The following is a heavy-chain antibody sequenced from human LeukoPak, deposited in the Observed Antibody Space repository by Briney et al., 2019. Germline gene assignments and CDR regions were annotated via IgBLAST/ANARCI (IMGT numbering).Heavy chain of an antibody. CDR2: IYYSGST. D-gene: IGHD3-16*02. CDR3: ARSPVVLDAFDI. CDR1: GGSITQYY. V-gene: IGHV4-59*01. Sequence: TSETLSLTCIVSGGSITQYYWSWIRQPPGKGLEWIGYIYYSGSTNYNPSLKSRVTISVDTSKNQFSLKLSSVTAADTAVYYCARSPVVLDAFDIWGQGTMVTVSS. J-gene: IGHJ3*02.